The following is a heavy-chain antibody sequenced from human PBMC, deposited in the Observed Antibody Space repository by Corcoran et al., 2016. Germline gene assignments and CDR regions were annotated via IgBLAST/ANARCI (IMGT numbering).Heavy chain of an antibody. D-gene: IGHD5-12*01. J-gene: IGHJ4*02. Sequence: QVQLVESGGGLVKPGGSLRLSCAASGFTFSDYYMSWIRQAPGKGLEWVSYISSSSSYTNYADSVKGRFTISRDNAKNSLYLQMNSLRAEDTAVYYCARIRRDGYDSNFGYWGQGTLVTVSS. CDR3: ARIRRDGYDSNFGY. CDR1: GFTFSDYY. CDR2: ISSSSSYT. V-gene: IGHV3-11*06.